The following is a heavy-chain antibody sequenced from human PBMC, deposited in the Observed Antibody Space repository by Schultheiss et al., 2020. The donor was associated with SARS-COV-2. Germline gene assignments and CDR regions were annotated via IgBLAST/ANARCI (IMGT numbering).Heavy chain of an antibody. CDR3: ARGLVPANGDSLDY. D-gene: IGHD3-16*01. Sequence: GGSLRLSCAASGFTFSSYSMNWVRQAPGKGLEWVSGINWNGGSTGYADSVKGRFTISRDNSKNTLYLQMNSLRAEDTAVYYCARGLVPANGDSLDYWGQGTLVTVSS. V-gene: IGHV3-20*04. CDR1: GFTFSSYS. J-gene: IGHJ4*02. CDR2: INWNGGST.